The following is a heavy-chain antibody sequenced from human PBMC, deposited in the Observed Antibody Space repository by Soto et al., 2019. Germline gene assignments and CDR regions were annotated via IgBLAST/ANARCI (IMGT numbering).Heavy chain of an antibody. D-gene: IGHD2-21*02. CDR2: IYYSGSN. CDR3: ARAGLEVVTAYLSWFDP. J-gene: IGHJ5*02. Sequence: QVQLQESGPGLVKPSQTLSLTCTVSGGSISSGDYYWSWIRQPPGKGLEWIGYIYYSGSNYYNPSLKSRVTISVDTSKNQFSLKLSSVTAADTAVYYCARAGLEVVTAYLSWFDPWGQGTLVTVSS. CDR1: GGSISSGDYY. V-gene: IGHV4-30-4*01.